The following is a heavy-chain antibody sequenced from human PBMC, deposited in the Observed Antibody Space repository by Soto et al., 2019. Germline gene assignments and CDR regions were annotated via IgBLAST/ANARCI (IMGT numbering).Heavy chain of an antibody. CDR1: GFTFSSYA. J-gene: IGHJ4*02. CDR2: ISYDGSNK. V-gene: IGHV3-30-3*01. CDR3: ARESGAAAGFFDY. D-gene: IGHD6-13*01. Sequence: QVQLVESGGGVVQPGRSLRLSCAASGFTFSSYAMHWVRQAPGKGLEWVAVISYDGSNKYYADSVKGRFTISRDNSKNTLYLQMNSLRAEDTAVYYCARESGAAAGFFDYWGQGTLVTVSS.